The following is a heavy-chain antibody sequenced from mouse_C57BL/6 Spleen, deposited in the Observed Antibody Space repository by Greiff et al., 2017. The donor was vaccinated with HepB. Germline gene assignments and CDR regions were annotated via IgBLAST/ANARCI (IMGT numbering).Heavy chain of an antibody. CDR1: GYAFSSSW. V-gene: IGHV1-82*01. Sequence: QVQLQQSGPELVKPGASVKISCKASGYAFSSSWMNWVKQRPGKGLEWIGRIYPGDGDTNYNGKFKGKATLTADKSSSTAYMQLSSLTSEDSAVYFCARKGDSKDYFDYWGQGTTLTVSS. CDR3: ARKGDSKDYFDY. D-gene: IGHD2-5*01. CDR2: IYPGDGDT. J-gene: IGHJ2*01.